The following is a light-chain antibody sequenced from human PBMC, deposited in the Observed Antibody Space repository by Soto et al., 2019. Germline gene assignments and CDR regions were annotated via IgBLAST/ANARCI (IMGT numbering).Light chain of an antibody. J-gene: IGKJ5*01. CDR1: QSVSSN. V-gene: IGKV3-15*01. Sequence: IVLTQSPGTLSLSPGERATLSCRASQSVSSNLAWYQQKPGQAPRLLIYGASTRATGIPARFSGSGSGTEFTPTISSLQSEDFAVYYCQQYNNWPPITFGQGTRLEIK. CDR2: GAS. CDR3: QQYNNWPPIT.